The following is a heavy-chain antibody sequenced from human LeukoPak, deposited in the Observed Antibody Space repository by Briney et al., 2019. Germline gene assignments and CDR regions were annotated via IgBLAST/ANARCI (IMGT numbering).Heavy chain of an antibody. V-gene: IGHV1-46*01. D-gene: IGHD2-2*02. CDR3: ARAGTPLYKGEYYYYMDV. Sequence: ASVKVSCKASGYTFTSYYMHWVRQAPGQGLGWMGIINPSGGSTSYAQKFQGRVTMTRDTSTSTVYMELSSLRSEDTAVYYCARAGTPLYKGEYYYYMDVWGKGTTVTVSS. J-gene: IGHJ6*03. CDR1: GYTFTSYY. CDR2: INPSGGST.